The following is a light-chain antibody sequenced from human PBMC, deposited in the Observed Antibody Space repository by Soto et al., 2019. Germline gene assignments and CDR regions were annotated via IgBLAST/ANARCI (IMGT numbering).Light chain of an antibody. J-gene: IGLJ1*01. CDR2: EVS. V-gene: IGLV2-14*01. CDR3: GSYTSTDTPFV. CDR1: SSDIGAYNY. Sequence: QSVLTQPASVSGSPGQAITVSCTGTSSDIGAYNYVSWYQQHPGEAPKLIIYEVSKRPSGVSNRFSGSKSGNTASLTISGLQADDEADYYCGSYTSTDTPFVFGTGTKVTVL.